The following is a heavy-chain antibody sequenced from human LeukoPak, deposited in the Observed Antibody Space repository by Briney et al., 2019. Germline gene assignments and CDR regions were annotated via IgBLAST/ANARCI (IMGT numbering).Heavy chain of an antibody. CDR1: GGFISNYY. D-gene: IGHD3-22*01. V-gene: IGHV4-4*07. Sequence: SETLSLTCTVSGGFISNYYWSWIRQPAGKGLEWIGRIYTSGGTNYNSSLKSRVTISVDTSKNQFSLKLSSVTAADTAVYYCARVRFFDSSVLTRKRSYYFDYWGQGTLVTVSS. J-gene: IGHJ4*02. CDR2: IYTSGGT. CDR3: ARVRFFDSSVLTRKRSYYFDY.